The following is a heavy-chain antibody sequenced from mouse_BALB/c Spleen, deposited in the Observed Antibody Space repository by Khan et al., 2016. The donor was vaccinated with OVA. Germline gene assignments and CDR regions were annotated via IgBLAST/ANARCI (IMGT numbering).Heavy chain of an antibody. Sequence: QVQLQQSVPELVNPGASLKVSCKASGYTFTDYIIGWVKQSTRQGLEWIGDIFPGSGTPYYNEKLKDKATLTADKSSNQAYMQLSSLPSEDSAVYFCAGVGYSVFAYWGQGTLVTVSA. J-gene: IGHJ3*01. CDR1: GYTFTDYI. D-gene: IGHD1-1*01. CDR3: AGVGYSVFAY. CDR2: IFPGSGTP. V-gene: IGHV1-77*01.